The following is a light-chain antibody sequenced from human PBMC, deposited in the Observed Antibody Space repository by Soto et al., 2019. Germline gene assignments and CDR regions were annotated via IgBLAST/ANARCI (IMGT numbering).Light chain of an antibody. CDR1: QSFSSSF. J-gene: IGKJ4*01. CDR3: QQYGSSPPLT. Sequence: EFVLTQSPCKLSLSPGERATLSCRASQSFSSSFLAWYQQKPGQAPRLLIYGASSRGTGIPDRFSGSGCGTDFTLTISSRQPEDFAVYYCQQYGSSPPLTFGGGTKVEIK. V-gene: IGKV3-20*01. CDR2: GAS.